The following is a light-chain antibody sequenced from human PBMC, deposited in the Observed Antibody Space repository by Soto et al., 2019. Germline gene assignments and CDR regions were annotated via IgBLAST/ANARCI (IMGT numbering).Light chain of an antibody. Sequence: DIQMTQSPSTLSATAGDRVTITCRASQSISSWLAWYQHKQGKTPKILLYDATILDSGVPSRISGSGSGTEFFITISKLQPDDCANYYCQQYENYWTFGQGTRVEIK. CDR2: DAT. J-gene: IGKJ1*01. CDR3: QQYENYWT. CDR1: QSISSW. V-gene: IGKV1-5*01.